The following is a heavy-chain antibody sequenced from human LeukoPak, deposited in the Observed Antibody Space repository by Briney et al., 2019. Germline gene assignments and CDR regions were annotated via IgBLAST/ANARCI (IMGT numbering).Heavy chain of an antibody. CDR2: IYSGGST. J-gene: IGHJ3*02. Sequence: PGGSLRLSCAASGFTFSNYWMHWVRQAPGKGLEWVSIIYSGGSTFYADSVKGRFTISRDNSKNTLYLQMNSLRAEDTAVYYCARGGSYLSAFDIWGQRTMVTVSS. V-gene: IGHV3-53*01. CDR1: GFTFSNYW. CDR3: ARGGSYLSAFDI. D-gene: IGHD1-26*01.